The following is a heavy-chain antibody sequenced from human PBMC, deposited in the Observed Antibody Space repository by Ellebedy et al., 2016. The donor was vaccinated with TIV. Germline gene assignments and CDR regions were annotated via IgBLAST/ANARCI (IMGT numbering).Heavy chain of an antibody. CDR1: GFTFSTSC. J-gene: IGHJ4*02. CDR3: AREEGYSAKTPRRFDS. Sequence: PGGSLRLSCAASGFTFSTSCMHWVRQAPGKGLEWVAVISYDGFNKYYADSVRGRFSISRDNAKNTLYLQMNSLRGDDMAVYFCAREEGYSAKTPRRFDSWGQGIFVTVSS. V-gene: IGHV3-30*03. D-gene: IGHD3-22*01. CDR2: ISYDGFNK.